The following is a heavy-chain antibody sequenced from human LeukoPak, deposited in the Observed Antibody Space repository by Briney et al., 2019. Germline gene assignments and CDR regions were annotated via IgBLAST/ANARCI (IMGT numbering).Heavy chain of an antibody. J-gene: IGHJ4*02. Sequence: GGSLRLSCAPSGFTFSTFWMHWVPHAPGKGLVWVSRINHDGRSTNYADSVKGRFTISRDNAKSTLYMQMNSLRAKDTAVYYCVRDWGYDSSGYWQKYFDTCGPGTLVTVSS. CDR1: GFTFSTFW. V-gene: IGHV3-74*01. CDR3: VRDWGYDSSGYWQKYFDT. D-gene: IGHD3-22*01. CDR2: INHDGRST.